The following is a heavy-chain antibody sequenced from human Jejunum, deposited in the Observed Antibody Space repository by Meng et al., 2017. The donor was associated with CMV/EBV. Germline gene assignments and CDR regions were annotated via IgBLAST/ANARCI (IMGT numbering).Heavy chain of an antibody. CDR2: IYRGDDK. D-gene: IGHD1-26*01. V-gene: IGHV2-5*02. CDR1: GFSPSTSGEG. J-gene: IGHJ4*02. CDR3: AHFVGGYYPSRPDY. Sequence: QITLKESGPTLVKPTQTLTLTRSFSGFSPSTSGEGVGWIRQPPGKALEWLALIYRGDDKRYSPSLNSRLTIAKDTSKNEVVLTLTNMGPIDTGTYYCAHFVGGYYPSRPDYWGQGTLVTVSS.